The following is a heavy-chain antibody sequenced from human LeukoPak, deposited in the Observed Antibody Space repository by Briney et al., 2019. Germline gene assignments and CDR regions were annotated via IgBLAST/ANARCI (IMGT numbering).Heavy chain of an antibody. CDR2: ISSSSSRSGGSAI. CDR1: GFTFSSYS. D-gene: IGHD3-10*02. V-gene: IGHV3-48*04. CDR3: AELGITMIGGV. J-gene: IGHJ6*04. Sequence: GGSLRLSCAASGFTFSSYSMNWVRQAPGKGLEWLSYISSSSSRSGGSAIYYADSVKGRFTISRDNAKNSLYLQMNSLRAEDTAVYYCAELGITMIGGVWGKGTTVTISS.